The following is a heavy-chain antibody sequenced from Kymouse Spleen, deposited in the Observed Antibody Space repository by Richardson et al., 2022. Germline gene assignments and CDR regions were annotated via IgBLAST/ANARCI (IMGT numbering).Heavy chain of an antibody. V-gene: IGHV3-33*01. Sequence: QVQLVESGGGVVQPGRSLRLSCAASGFTFSSYGMHWVRQAPGKGLEWVAVIWYDGSNKYYADSVKGRFTISRDNSKNTLYLQMNSLRAEDTAVYYCARKGIAARYYYYYYGMDVWGQGTTVTVSS. CDR3: ARKGIAARYYYYYYGMDV. CDR1: GFTFSSYG. D-gene: IGHD6-13*01,IGHD6-25*01. CDR2: IWYDGSNK. J-gene: IGHJ6*02.